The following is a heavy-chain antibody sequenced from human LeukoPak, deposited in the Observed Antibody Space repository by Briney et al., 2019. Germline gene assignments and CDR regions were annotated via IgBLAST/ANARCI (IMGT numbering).Heavy chain of an antibody. Sequence: GASVKVSCKASGYTFTSYGISWVRQAPGQGLEWMGWISAYNGNTNYAQKLQGRVTMTTDTSNSTAYMELSRLRSDDTAVYYCARDMDSGPDFFDYWGLGTLVTVSS. CDR1: GYTFTSYG. D-gene: IGHD1-26*01. CDR3: ARDMDSGPDFFDY. CDR2: ISAYNGNT. V-gene: IGHV1-18*01. J-gene: IGHJ4*02.